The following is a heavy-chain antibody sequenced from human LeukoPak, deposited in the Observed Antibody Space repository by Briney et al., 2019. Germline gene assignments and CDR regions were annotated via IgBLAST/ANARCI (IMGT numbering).Heavy chain of an antibody. CDR1: GFTFSSYG. D-gene: IGHD6-19*01. J-gene: IGHJ4*02. CDR2: ISYDGSNK. CDR3: AKDHSSGWETRLDY. V-gene: IGHV3-30*18. Sequence: GGSLRLSCAASGFTFSSYGMHWVRQAPGKGLEWAAVISYDGSNKYYADSVKGRFTISRDNSKNTLYLQMNSLRAEDTAVYYCAKDHSSGWETRLDYWGQGTLVTVSS.